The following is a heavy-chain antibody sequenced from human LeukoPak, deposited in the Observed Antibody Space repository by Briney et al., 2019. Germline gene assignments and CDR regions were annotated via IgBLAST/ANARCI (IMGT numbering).Heavy chain of an antibody. CDR2: IKQDGSET. CDR1: GFTFSNYW. Sequence: GGSLRLSCAASGFTFSNYWMSWVRQTPGKGLEWVANIKQDGSETYYVDSLKGRFTISRDNAKNSLYLQINSLRVEDTAVYYCARLGTAMVTSIDYWGQGNLVTVSS. V-gene: IGHV3-7*01. J-gene: IGHJ4*02. CDR3: ARLGTAMVTSIDY. D-gene: IGHD5-18*01.